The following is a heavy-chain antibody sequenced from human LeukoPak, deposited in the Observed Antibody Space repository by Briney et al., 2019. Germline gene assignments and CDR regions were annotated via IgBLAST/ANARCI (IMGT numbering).Heavy chain of an antibody. CDR3: ARGPSLDY. CDR1: GFTFSSYG. CDR2: ISYDGSNK. V-gene: IGHV3-30*03. Sequence: GGSLRLSCAASGFTFSSYGMPWVRQAPGKGLEWVAVISYDGSNKYYADSVKGRFTISRDNSKNSLYLQVNSLRAEDTAVYYCARGPSLDYWGQGTLVTVSS. J-gene: IGHJ4*02.